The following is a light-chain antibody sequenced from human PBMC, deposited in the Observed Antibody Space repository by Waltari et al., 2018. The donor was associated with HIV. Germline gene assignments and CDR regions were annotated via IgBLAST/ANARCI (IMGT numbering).Light chain of an antibody. CDR1: QSVGTN. J-gene: IGKJ2*01. CDR2: AAS. CDR3: QHYANWPYT. Sequence: EIVLTQSPATLSLSPRDRATLSCRASQSVGTNLAWYQQRPGQAPRLLIFAASTGATGVPARFSGSGSGTDFTLTISTLQSEDFAVYYCQHYANWPYTFGQGTKLEV. V-gene: IGKV3-15*01.